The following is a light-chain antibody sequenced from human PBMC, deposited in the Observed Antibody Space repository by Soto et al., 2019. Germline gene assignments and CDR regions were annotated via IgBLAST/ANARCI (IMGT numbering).Light chain of an antibody. J-gene: IGKJ1*01. CDR3: QKYNSYSRT. CDR2: KAS. V-gene: IGKV1-5*03. CDR1: QSISSW. Sequence: DIKMTPSPSTPSASVGDRVTITFPASQSISSWLAWYQQKPGKAPKLLIYKASSLESGVPSRFSGSGSGTEFTLTISSLQPDDFATYYCQKYNSYSRTFGQETKVDIK.